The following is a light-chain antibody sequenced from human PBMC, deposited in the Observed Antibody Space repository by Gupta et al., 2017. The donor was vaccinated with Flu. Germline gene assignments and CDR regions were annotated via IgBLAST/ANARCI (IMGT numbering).Light chain of an antibody. J-gene: IGLJ3*02. CDR3: QSADSSGTSWV. CDR1: ALPKQY. CDR2: KDS. V-gene: IGLV3-25*03. Sequence: GQTARITCSGDALPKQYAYWYQQKPGQAPVLVIYKDSERPSGIPERFSGSSSGTTVTLTISGVQAEDEADYYCQSADSSGTSWVFGGGTKLTVL.